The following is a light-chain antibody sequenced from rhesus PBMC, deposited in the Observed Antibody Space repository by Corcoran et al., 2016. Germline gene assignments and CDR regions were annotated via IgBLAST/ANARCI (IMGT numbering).Light chain of an antibody. J-gene: IGKJ2*01. V-gene: IGKV1S8*01. CDR3: QHYYSTPYS. CDR1: QNIDDF. CDR2: AAS. Sequence: QMTQSPSALSASVGDRVTISCRASQNIDDFLAWFQQKPGKAPKFLIYAASTLQTGIPSRFSGSGSGTNFTLTISGLQPEDSAVYYCQHYYSTPYSFGQGPKVEIK.